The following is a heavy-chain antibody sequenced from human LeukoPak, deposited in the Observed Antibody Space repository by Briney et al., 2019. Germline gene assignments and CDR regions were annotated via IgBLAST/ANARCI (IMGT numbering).Heavy chain of an antibody. CDR2: INHSGST. CDR1: GGSSSGYY. CDR3: ARDGSTSRGAFDI. Sequence: SETLSLTRAVYGGSSSGYYWSWIRQPPGKGLEWIGEINHSGSTNYNPSLKSRVTISVDTSKNQFSLKLSSVTAADTAVYYCARDGSTSRGAFDIWGQGTMVTVSS. D-gene: IGHD2-2*01. J-gene: IGHJ3*02. V-gene: IGHV4-34*01.